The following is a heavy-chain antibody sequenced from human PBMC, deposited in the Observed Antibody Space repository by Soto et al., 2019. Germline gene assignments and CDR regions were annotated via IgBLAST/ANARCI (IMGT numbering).Heavy chain of an antibody. Sequence: SETLSLTCTVSGGSISSYYWSWIRQPPGKGLEWIGYIYYSGSTNYNPSLKSRVTISVDTSKNQFSLKLSSVTAADTAVYYCARSSYYDSSGPYEWGQGTLVTVS. D-gene: IGHD3-22*01. CDR2: IYYSGST. V-gene: IGHV4-59*01. CDR3: ARSSYYDSSGPYE. CDR1: GGSISSYY. J-gene: IGHJ4*02.